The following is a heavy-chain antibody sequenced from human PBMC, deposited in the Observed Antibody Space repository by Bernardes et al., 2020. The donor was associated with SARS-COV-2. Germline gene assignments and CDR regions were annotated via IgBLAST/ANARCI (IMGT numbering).Heavy chain of an antibody. Sequence: GGSLRLSRAASGFTFSSYSMNWVRQAPGKGLEWVSSISSSSSYIYYADSVKGRFTISRDNAKNSLYLQMNSLRAEDTAVYYCARDQQQLVIYYYYYYGMDVWGQGTTVTVSS. CDR2: ISSSSSYI. CDR3: ARDQQQLVIYYYYYYGMDV. D-gene: IGHD6-13*01. J-gene: IGHJ6*02. CDR1: GFTFSSYS. V-gene: IGHV3-21*01.